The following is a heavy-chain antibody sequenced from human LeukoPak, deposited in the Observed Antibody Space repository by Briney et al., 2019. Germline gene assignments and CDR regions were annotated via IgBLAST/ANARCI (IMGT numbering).Heavy chain of an antibody. CDR2: IYYSGST. Sequence: SETLSLTCTVSGGSISSSSYYWGWIRQPPGKGLEWIGSIYYSGSTYYNPSLKSRVTISVDTSKNQFSLKLSSVTAADTAVYYCARGRGMTTIDYWGQGTLVPGSS. CDR3: ARGRGMTTIDY. J-gene: IGHJ4*02. D-gene: IGHD4-17*01. CDR1: GGSISSSSYY. V-gene: IGHV4-39*01.